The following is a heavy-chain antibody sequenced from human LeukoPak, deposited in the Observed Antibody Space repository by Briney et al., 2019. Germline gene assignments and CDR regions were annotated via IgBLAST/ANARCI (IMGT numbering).Heavy chain of an antibody. J-gene: IGHJ6*04. V-gene: IGHV4-59*01. D-gene: IGHD3-16*01. Sequence: SETLSLTCTVSGGSISSYYWSWIRHPPGKGLEWIGYIYYSGSTNYNPSLKSRVTISVDTSKNQFSLKLTSVTAADTAVYYCARDAYVSYYYYGMDVWGKGTTVTVSS. CDR1: GGSISSYY. CDR2: IYYSGST. CDR3: ARDAYVSYYYYGMDV.